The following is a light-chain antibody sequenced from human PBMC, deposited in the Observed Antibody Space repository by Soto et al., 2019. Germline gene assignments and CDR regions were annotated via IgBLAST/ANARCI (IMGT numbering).Light chain of an antibody. Sequence: AIQMTQSPSSLSASVGDRVTITCRTSQGFRNDLAWYQQKPGKAPELLIYAASTLQSGVPSRFSGSGSGTDFTLTSSRLQPEDFATYYCLQDYTVGQGTRLEIK. V-gene: IGKV1-6*01. CDR2: AAS. J-gene: IGKJ5*01. CDR3: LQDYT. CDR1: QGFRND.